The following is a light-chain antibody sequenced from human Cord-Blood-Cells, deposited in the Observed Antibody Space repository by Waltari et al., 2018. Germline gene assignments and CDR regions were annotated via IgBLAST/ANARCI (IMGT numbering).Light chain of an antibody. Sequence: EIVLTQSPATLSLSPGERATLSCRDSQSVSSYLAWYQQKPGQAPRLLIYDASNRATGIPARFSGSGSGTDFTLTSSSLEPEDFAVYYCQQRSNWPTFGQGTRLEIK. J-gene: IGKJ5*01. CDR3: QQRSNWPT. CDR2: DAS. CDR1: QSVSSY. V-gene: IGKV3-11*01.